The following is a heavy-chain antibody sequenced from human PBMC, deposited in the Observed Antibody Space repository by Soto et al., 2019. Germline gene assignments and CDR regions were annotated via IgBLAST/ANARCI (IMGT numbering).Heavy chain of an antibody. CDR3: ARGPDREGCSSTSCPLPHYYYGMDV. V-gene: IGHV1-69*01. Sequence: QVQLVQSGAEVKKPGSSVKVSCKASGGTFSSYAISWVRQAPGQGLEWMGGIIPIFGTANYAQKFQGRVTITADESTSTAYMELSSLRSEDTAVYYCARGPDREGCSSTSCPLPHYYYGMDVWGQGTTVTVSS. J-gene: IGHJ6*02. D-gene: IGHD2-2*01. CDR1: GGTFSSYA. CDR2: IIPIFGTA.